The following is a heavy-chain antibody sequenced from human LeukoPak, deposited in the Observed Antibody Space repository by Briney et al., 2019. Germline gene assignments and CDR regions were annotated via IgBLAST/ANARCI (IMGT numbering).Heavy chain of an antibody. CDR3: ASWTRYYGSGSYTYYFDY. CDR1: GGTFSSYA. CDR2: IIPIFGTA. V-gene: IGHV1-69*13. J-gene: IGHJ4*02. D-gene: IGHD3-10*01. Sequence: ASVKVSCKASGGTFSSYAISWVRQAPGQGLEWMGGIIPIFGTANYAQKFQGRVTITADESTNTAYMELSSLRSEDTAVYYCASWTRYYGSGSYTYYFDYWGQGTLVTVSS.